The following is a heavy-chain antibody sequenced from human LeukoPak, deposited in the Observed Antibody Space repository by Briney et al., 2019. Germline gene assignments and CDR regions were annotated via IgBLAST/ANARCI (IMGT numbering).Heavy chain of an antibody. CDR2: ISYDGSNK. V-gene: IGHV3-30*03. CDR1: GFTFSSYG. J-gene: IGHJ1*01. CDR3: ATKGNSSGSFQH. D-gene: IGHD6-19*01. Sequence: GGSLRLSCAASGFTFSSYGMHWVRQAPGKGLEWVAVISYDGSNKYYADSVKGRFTISRDNSKNTLYLQMNSLRAEDTAVYYCATKGNSSGSFQHWGQGTLVTVS.